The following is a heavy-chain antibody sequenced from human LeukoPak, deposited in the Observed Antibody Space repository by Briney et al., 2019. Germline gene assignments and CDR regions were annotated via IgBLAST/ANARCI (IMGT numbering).Heavy chain of an antibody. CDR2: IRYDGSNK. J-gene: IGHJ6*03. CDR3: AKGSYYYYYYMDV. Sequence: GGSLRLSCAASGFTFSSYGMHWVRKAPGKGLEWGAFIRYDGSNKYYADSVKGRFTISRDNSKNTLYLQMNSLRAEDTAVYYCAKGSYYYYYYMDVWGKGTTVTVSS. V-gene: IGHV3-30*02. CDR1: GFTFSSYG.